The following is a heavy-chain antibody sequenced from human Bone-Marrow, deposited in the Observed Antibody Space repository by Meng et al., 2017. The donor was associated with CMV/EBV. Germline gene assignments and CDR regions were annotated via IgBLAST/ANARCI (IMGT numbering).Heavy chain of an antibody. J-gene: IGHJ4*02. CDR2: ISAYNGNT. Sequence: VQLGEAGDEGNKPGATVKVSWQASGYTFTSYGISWVRQAPGQGLEWMGWISAYNGNTNYAQKLQGRVTMTTDTSTSTAYMELRSLRSDDTAVYYCARVPLRWGSFPLDWGQGTLVTVSS. D-gene: IGHD3-16*01. V-gene: IGHV1-18*01. CDR1: GYTFTSYG. CDR3: ARVPLRWGSFPLD.